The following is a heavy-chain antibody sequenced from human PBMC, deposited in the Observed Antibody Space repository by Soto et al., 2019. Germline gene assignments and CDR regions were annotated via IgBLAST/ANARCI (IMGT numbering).Heavy chain of an antibody. Sequence: QVQLQESGPGLVKPSETLSLTCTVSGGSVSSGSYYWSWIRQPPGKGLEWIGYIYYSVSTNYNPSPKSRVTISVDTSKNQFSLKLSSVTAADTAVYYCARGIEGWYQGRYYYGMDVWGQGTTVTVSS. D-gene: IGHD6-19*01. CDR1: GGSVSSGSYY. V-gene: IGHV4-61*01. CDR3: ARGIEGWYQGRYYYGMDV. CDR2: IYYSVST. J-gene: IGHJ6*02.